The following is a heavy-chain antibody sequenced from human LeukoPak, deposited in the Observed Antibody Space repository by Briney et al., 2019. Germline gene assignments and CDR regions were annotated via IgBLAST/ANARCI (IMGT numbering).Heavy chain of an antibody. V-gene: IGHV3-21*01. CDR1: GFTFSRYA. CDR2: ISTGGDNT. CDR3: AREVTTVGSTRFDS. J-gene: IGHJ4*02. D-gene: IGHD4-17*01. Sequence: PGGSLRLSCAASGFTFSRYAMNWVRQAPEKGLEWVSYISTGGDNTFYADSLKGRFTVSRDNAKNSLFLQMDSLRAEDTAVYYCAREVTTVGSTRFDSWGQGTLSPSPQ.